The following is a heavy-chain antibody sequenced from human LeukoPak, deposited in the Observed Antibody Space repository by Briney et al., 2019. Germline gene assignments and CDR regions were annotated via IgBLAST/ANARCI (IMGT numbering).Heavy chain of an antibody. Sequence: PSETLSLTCAVYGGSFSGYYWSWIRQPPGKGLEWIGKINHSGSTNYNPSLKSRVTISVDTSKNQFSLKLSSVTAADTAVYYCARSRYYYDSSGYYYPWGQGTLVTVSS. D-gene: IGHD3-22*01. V-gene: IGHV4-34*01. CDR1: GGSFSGYY. CDR3: ARSRYYYDSSGYYYP. CDR2: INHSGST. J-gene: IGHJ5*02.